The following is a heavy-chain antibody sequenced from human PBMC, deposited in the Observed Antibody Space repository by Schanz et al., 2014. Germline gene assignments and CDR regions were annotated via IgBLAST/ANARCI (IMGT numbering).Heavy chain of an antibody. CDR3: AAGGGFLIDY. Sequence: PLVEFGGGLVQPGGSLRLSCEASGFSFSVSWMNWVRQAPGKGLEWVAIIRPDGSDQHYVDSVKGRFTISRDNAKSSLYLQMNSLRAEDTAVYYCAAGGGFLIDYWGQGTLVTVSS. CDR1: GFSFSVSW. V-gene: IGHV3-7*01. D-gene: IGHD2-15*01. CDR2: IRPDGSDQ. J-gene: IGHJ4*02.